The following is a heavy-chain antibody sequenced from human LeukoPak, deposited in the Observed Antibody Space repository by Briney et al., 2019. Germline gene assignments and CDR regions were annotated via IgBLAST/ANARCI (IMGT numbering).Heavy chain of an antibody. CDR2: IGGSGGST. CDR1: GFTFSSYA. V-gene: IGHV3-23*01. J-gene: IGHJ4*02. Sequence: GGSLRLSCAASGFTFSSYAMSWVRQAPGKGLEWVSAIGGSGGSTYYADSVKGRFTISRDNSKNTLYLQMNSLRAEDTAVYYCAKGSLLWFGEFPFDYWGQGTLVTVSS. CDR3: AKGSLLWFGEFPFDY. D-gene: IGHD3-10*01.